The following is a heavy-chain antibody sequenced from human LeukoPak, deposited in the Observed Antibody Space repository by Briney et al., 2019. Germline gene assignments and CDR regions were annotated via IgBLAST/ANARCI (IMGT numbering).Heavy chain of an antibody. CDR2: MNPNSGNT. Sequence: ASVKVSCKASGYTFTSYDINWVRQATGQGLEWMGWMNPNSGNTGYAQKFQGRVTMTRNTSISTAYMELRSLRSDDTAVYYCARVLISGYVLNWFDPWGQGTLVTVSS. CDR1: GYTFTSYD. V-gene: IGHV1-8*01. CDR3: ARVLISGYVLNWFDP. J-gene: IGHJ5*02. D-gene: IGHD5-12*01.